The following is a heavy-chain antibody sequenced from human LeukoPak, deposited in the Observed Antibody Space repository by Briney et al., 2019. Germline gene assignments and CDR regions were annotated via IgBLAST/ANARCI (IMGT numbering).Heavy chain of an antibody. Sequence: GGSLRLSCAASGFTVNSYYMSWVRQAPGKGLEWISLIYGDGSTSYADSVKGRFTISRDNSKKTLSLQMNSLRAEDTAMYYCARGGSGYYWAFDCWGQGTLVTVSS. D-gene: IGHD3-22*01. J-gene: IGHJ4*02. CDR3: ARGGSGYYWAFDC. CDR2: IYGDGST. CDR1: GFTVNSYY. V-gene: IGHV3-53*01.